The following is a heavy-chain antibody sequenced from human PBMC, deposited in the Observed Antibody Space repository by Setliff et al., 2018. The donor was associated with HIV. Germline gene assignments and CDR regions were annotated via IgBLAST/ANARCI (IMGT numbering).Heavy chain of an antibody. CDR3: ARGIAAAGGYFDY. J-gene: IGHJ4*02. D-gene: IGHD6-13*01. CDR2: IYYSGNT. V-gene: IGHV4-31*03. Sequence: PSETLSLTCTVSGGSISSGGYYWNWIRQHPGKGLEWIGYIYYSGNTYYNPSLESRITISLDTSKNRFSLKLSSVTAADTAVYYCARGIAAAGGYFDYWGPGTLVTVSS. CDR1: GGSISSGGYY.